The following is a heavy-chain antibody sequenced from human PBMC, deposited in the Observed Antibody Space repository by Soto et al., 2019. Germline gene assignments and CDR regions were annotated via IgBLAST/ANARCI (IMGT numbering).Heavy chain of an antibody. J-gene: IGHJ4*02. D-gene: IGHD1-7*01. CDR2: IYYSGST. CDR1: GGSVSSGGYY. Sequence: SETLSLTCTVSGGSVSSGGYYWSWIRQPPGKGLEWIGYIYYSGSTNYNPSLKSRVTISVDTSKNQFSLKLSSVTAADTAVYYCARGIGGTTGCWGQGTLVTVSS. CDR3: ARGIGGTTGC. V-gene: IGHV4-61*08.